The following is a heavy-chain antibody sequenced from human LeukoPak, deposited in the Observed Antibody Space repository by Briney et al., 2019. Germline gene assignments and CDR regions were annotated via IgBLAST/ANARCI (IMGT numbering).Heavy chain of an antibody. CDR2: ISSSSSYI. V-gene: IGHV3-21*01. D-gene: IGHD2-8*02. CDR3: ATYPTGRFDP. Sequence: GGSLRLSCAASGFTFSSYTMNWVRQAPGKGLEWVSSISSSSSYIYYADSVKGRFTISRDNAKNSLYLQMNSVRAEDTAVYYCATYPTGRFDPWGQGTLVTVSS. CDR1: GFTFSSYT. J-gene: IGHJ5*02.